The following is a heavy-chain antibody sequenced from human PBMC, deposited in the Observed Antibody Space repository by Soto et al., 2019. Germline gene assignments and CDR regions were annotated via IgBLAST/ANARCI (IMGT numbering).Heavy chain of an antibody. CDR1: GFTFSSYA. J-gene: IGHJ4*02. CDR2: ISGSGGST. V-gene: IGHV3-23*01. CDR3: AKEKGLYSSSSYYFYY. Sequence: EVQLLESGGGLVQPGGSLRLSCAASGFTFSSYAMSWVRQAPGKGLEWVSAISGSGGSTYYADSVKGRFTISRDNPKNTLYLQMNSLRAEDTAVYYCAKEKGLYSSSSYYFYYCCQGTLVTVSS. D-gene: IGHD6-6*01.